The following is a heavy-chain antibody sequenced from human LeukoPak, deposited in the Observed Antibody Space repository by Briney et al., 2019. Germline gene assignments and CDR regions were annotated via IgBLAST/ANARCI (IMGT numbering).Heavy chain of an antibody. D-gene: IGHD6-19*01. CDR2: ISGSGGST. V-gene: IGHV3-23*01. Sequence: GGSLRLSCAASGFTFSSYAMSWVRQAPGKGLGWVSAISGSGGSTYYADSVKGRFTISRDNSKNTLYLQMNSLRAEDTAVYYCAKDRASSGWPFDYWGQGTLVTVSS. CDR3: AKDRASSGWPFDY. J-gene: IGHJ4*02. CDR1: GFTFSSYA.